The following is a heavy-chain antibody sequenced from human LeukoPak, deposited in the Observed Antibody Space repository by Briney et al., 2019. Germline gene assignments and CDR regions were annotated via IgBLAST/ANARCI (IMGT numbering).Heavy chain of an antibody. CDR1: GGSISSYY. J-gene: IGHJ4*02. CDR2: IYYSGST. Sequence: PSETLSLTCTVSGGSISSYYLSWIRQPPGKGLEWIGYIYYSGSTNYNPSLKSRVTIPIDTSKNQFSLKVSSVTAADTAVYYCARDISPYYFDNWGQGTLVTVSS. CDR3: ARDISPYYFDN. V-gene: IGHV4-59*01.